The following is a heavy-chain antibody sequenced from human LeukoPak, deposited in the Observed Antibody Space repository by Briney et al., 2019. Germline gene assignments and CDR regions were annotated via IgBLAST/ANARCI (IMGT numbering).Heavy chain of an antibody. V-gene: IGHV3-30*18. D-gene: IGHD3-10*01. Sequence: PGGSLRLSCAASGFTFSSYGMHWVRQAPGKGLEWVAVISYDGSNKYYADSVKGRFTISRDNSKNTLYLQMNSLRAEDTAVYYCAKDRGSGSLPNWFDPWGQGTLVTVSS. J-gene: IGHJ5*02. CDR3: AKDRGSGSLPNWFDP. CDR1: GFTFSSYG. CDR2: ISYDGSNK.